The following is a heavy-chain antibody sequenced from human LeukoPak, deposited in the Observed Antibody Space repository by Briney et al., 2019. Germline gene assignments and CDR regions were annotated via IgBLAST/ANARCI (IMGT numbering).Heavy chain of an antibody. CDR2: IYHSGST. CDR1: GYSISSGYY. Sequence: SETLSLTCTVSGYSISSGYYWGRIRQPPGKGLAWIGSIYHSGSTYYNPSLKSRVTISVDTSKNQFSLKLSSVTAADTAVYYCARDRYRAYYMDVWGKGTTVTVSS. CDR3: ARDRYRAYYMDV. V-gene: IGHV4-38-2*02. J-gene: IGHJ6*03. D-gene: IGHD3-9*01.